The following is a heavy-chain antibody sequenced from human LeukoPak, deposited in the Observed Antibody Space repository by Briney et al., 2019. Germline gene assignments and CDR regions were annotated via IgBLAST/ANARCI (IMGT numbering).Heavy chain of an antibody. CDR2: IYHSGST. V-gene: IGHV4-39*07. D-gene: IGHD2-2*01. J-gene: IGHJ4*02. Sequence: KASETLSLTCTVSGGSISSSSYYWSWIRQPPGKGLEWIGSIYHSGSTYYNPSLKSRVTISVDTSKNQFSLKLGSVTAADTAVYYCARVGYCSSTSCYVGVDYWGQGTLVTVSS. CDR1: GGSISSSSYY. CDR3: ARVGYCSSTSCYVGVDY.